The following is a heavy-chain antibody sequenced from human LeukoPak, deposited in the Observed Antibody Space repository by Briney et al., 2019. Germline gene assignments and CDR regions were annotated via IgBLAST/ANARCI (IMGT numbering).Heavy chain of an antibody. D-gene: IGHD6-13*01. Sequence: PSETLSLTCTVSGGXISSYYCSWIREPPGKGLEWIGYIYYSGTTNYNPSLKSRVTILVDTSKNQFSLNLSSVTAADTAVYYCARRGIAAAGYDYWGQGTLVTVSS. J-gene: IGHJ4*02. CDR2: IYYSGTT. CDR1: GGXISSYY. CDR3: ARRGIAAAGYDY. V-gene: IGHV4-59*08.